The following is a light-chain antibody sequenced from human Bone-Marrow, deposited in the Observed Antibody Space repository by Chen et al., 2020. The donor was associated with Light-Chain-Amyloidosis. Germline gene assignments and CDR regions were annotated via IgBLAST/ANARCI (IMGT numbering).Light chain of an antibody. CDR2: EVT. CDR1: SRVVGGDNH. V-gene: IGLV2-14*01. Sequence: HSSLTQPASASGSPGQSSTISCTGTSRVVGGDNHVSWYQQPPDKAPKLMIYEVTNRPSWVPVRFSGSKSDNTASLTISGLQTEDEADYFCSSYTITNTLVFGSGTRVTVL. CDR3: SSYTITNTLV. J-gene: IGLJ1*01.